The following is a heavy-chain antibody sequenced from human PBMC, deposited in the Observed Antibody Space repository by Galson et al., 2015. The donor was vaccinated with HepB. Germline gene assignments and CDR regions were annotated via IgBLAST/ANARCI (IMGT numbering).Heavy chain of an antibody. V-gene: IGHV3-11*04. CDR3: ARDPMGSSSTVFDY. CDR2: ITSGSTM. J-gene: IGHJ4*02. CDR1: GFTFSDYY. D-gene: IGHD6-13*01. Sequence: SLRLSCAASGFTFSDYYMSWIRQAPGKGLEWVSYITSGSTMYYADSVKGRFTISRDNAKNSLYLQMNSLRAEDTAVYYCARDPMGSSSTVFDYWGQGTLVTVSS.